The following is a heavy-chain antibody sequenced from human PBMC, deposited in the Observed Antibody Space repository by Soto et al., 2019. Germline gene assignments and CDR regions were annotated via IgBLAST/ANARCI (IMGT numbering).Heavy chain of an antibody. V-gene: IGHV4-59*01. Sequence: QVQLQESGPGLVKPSETLSLTCTVSGGSISSYYWSWIRQPPGKGLEWIGYIYYSGSTNYNPSLKSRVTISVDTSKNQFSLKLSSVTAADTAVYYCARDSMTTALGDAFDIWGQGTMVTVSS. CDR2: IYYSGST. CDR3: ARDSMTTALGDAFDI. D-gene: IGHD4-4*01. J-gene: IGHJ3*02. CDR1: GGSISSYY.